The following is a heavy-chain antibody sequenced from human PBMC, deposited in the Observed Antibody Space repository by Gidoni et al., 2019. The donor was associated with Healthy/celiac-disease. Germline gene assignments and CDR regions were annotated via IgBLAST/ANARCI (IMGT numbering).Heavy chain of an antibody. Sequence: EVQLVESGVGLVQHGGSLRLSCAASGFTFSSYAMSWGRQAPGKWLAWVSAISGSGGSSYYADSVKGRLTISRDNSKNTLYLQMNSLRAEDTAVDYCAKDRWVSSTSGGDWGQGTLVTVSS. J-gene: IGHJ4*02. D-gene: IGHD6-13*01. CDR2: ISGSGGSS. CDR1: GFTFSSYA. V-gene: IGHV3-23*04. CDR3: AKDRWVSSTSGGD.